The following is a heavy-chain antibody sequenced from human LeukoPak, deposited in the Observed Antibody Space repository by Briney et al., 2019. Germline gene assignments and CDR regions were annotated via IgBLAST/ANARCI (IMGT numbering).Heavy chain of an antibody. CDR1: GYSFTSYW. CDR3: ASTYCSSTSCYPANAFDI. CDR2: IYPGDSDT. Sequence: GESLKISCKGSGYSFTSYWIGWVRQMPGKGLEWMGIIYPGDSDTRYSPSFQGQVTISADKSINTAYLQWSSLKASDTAMYYCASTYCSSTSCYPANAFDIWGQGTMVTVSS. V-gene: IGHV5-51*01. J-gene: IGHJ3*02. D-gene: IGHD2-2*01.